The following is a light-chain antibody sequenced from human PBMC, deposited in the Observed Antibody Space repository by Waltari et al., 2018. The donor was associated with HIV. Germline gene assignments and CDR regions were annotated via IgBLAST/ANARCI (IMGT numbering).Light chain of an antibody. Sequence: SSELTQDPVVSVALGQTVTITCQGDSLSSYYATWYQQKPGQAPLLVLFGKNSRPSGIPDRFSGSNSRNKASLTITGAQAEDEADYYCYSRDSTTNHRVFGGGTKLTVL. J-gene: IGLJ2*01. V-gene: IGLV3-19*01. CDR1: SLSSYY. CDR3: YSRDSTTNHRV. CDR2: GKN.